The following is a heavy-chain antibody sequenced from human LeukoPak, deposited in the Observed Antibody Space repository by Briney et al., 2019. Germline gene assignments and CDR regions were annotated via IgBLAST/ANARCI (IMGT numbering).Heavy chain of an antibody. CDR2: IYYSGNT. D-gene: IGHD3-22*01. J-gene: IGHJ4*02. CDR3: ARAGSSAYVLDY. CDR1: GGSISSYY. V-gene: IGHV4-59*01. Sequence: SETLSLTCTVSGGSISSYYWSWIRQPPGKGLEWIGYIYYSGNTNYNPSLKSRVTISVDTSKSQFSLKLSSVTAADTAVYYCARAGSSAYVLDYWGQGTLVTVSS.